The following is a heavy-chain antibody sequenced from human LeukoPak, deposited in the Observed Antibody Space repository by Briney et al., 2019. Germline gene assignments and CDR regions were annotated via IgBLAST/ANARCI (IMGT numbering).Heavy chain of an antibody. CDR1: GYTFTTYA. D-gene: IGHD6-13*01. CDR3: ARDPIGSRWPYYFDY. V-gene: IGHV1-3*01. Sequence: ASVTVSCKASGYTFTTYAMHWVRQAPGQRLEWMGWINAGNGNTKYSQKFQARVTITRDTSASTAYVELSSLRSEDTAVYYCARDPIGSRWPYYFDYWGQGTLVTVSS. J-gene: IGHJ4*02. CDR2: INAGNGNT.